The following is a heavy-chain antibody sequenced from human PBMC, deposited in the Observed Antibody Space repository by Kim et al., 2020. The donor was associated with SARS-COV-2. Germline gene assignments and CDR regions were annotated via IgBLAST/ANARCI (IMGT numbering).Heavy chain of an antibody. V-gene: IGHV4-31*02. CDR3: ARAQVRDSRGGYYYGMDV. D-gene: IGHD4-4*01. J-gene: IGHJ6*02. Sequence: KSRVTISVDTSKNQFSLKLSSVTAADTAVYYCARAQVRDSRGGYYYGMDVWGQGTTVTVSS.